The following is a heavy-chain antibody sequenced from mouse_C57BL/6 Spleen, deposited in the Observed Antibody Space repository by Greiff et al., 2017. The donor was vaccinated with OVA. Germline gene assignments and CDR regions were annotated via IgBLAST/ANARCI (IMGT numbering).Heavy chain of an antibody. CDR3: ARSLYYGSSLNWYFDV. J-gene: IGHJ1*03. D-gene: IGHD1-1*01. Sequence: QVQLQQPGAELVKPGASVKLSCKASGYTFTSYWMHWVKQRPGRGLEWIGRIDPNSGGTKYNETFKSKATLTVDTPSSTASMQLSSLTSEDSAVYYCARSLYYGSSLNWYFDVWGTGTTVTVSS. CDR1: GYTFTSYW. V-gene: IGHV1-72*01. CDR2: IDPNSGGT.